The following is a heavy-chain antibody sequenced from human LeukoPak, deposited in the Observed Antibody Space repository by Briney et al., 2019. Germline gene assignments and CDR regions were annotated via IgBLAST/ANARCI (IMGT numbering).Heavy chain of an antibody. Sequence: GGSLRLSCTTSGFTFGTYWMSWVRQAPGKGLEWVGNIKQDGSEKYYVDSVKGRFTISRDNAKNSLYLQMNSLRAEDTAVYYCTRSPGGEWLDYWGQGTLVTVSS. CDR3: TRSPGGEWLDY. V-gene: IGHV3-7*01. CDR1: GFTFGTYW. CDR2: IKQDGSEK. J-gene: IGHJ4*02. D-gene: IGHD3-16*01.